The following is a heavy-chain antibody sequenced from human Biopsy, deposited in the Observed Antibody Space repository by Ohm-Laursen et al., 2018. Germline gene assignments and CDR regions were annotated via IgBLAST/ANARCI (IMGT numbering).Heavy chain of an antibody. CDR3: ARPPWGHAYGYYNGMDV. Sequence: SLRLSCAASGFTFRDYYMIWIRQPPGKGLEWVSYITNSGGTVYYEDSVKGRFTVSRDTAKNSLYLQMDRLRAEDTAVYYCARPPWGHAYGYYNGMDVWGQGTTVTVSS. V-gene: IGHV3-11*01. J-gene: IGHJ6*02. CDR1: GFTFRDYY. D-gene: IGHD3-10*01. CDR2: ITNSGGTV.